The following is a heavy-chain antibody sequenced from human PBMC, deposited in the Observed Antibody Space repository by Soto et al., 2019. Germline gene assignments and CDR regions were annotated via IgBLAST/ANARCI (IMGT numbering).Heavy chain of an antibody. Sequence: SETLSLTCSVSGGSISRYYWSWIRQPPGKGLEWIGYAYYSGDTGYNPSLKSRVTIAVDTSRSQVSLKLSSVTAADTVVYGCARDTSTYGGGGKGEVKESWFDPWGPGALLTVST. CDR2: AYYSGDT. D-gene: IGHD2-8*01. V-gene: IGHV4-59*01. CDR3: ARDTSTYGGGGKGEVKESWFDP. CDR1: GGSISRYY. J-gene: IGHJ5*02.